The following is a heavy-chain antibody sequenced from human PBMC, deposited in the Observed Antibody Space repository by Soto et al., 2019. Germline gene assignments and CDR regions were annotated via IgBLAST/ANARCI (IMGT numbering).Heavy chain of an antibody. V-gene: IGHV4-31*03. CDR3: ARFNVVVTNSYFDY. CDR1: GDSISSGGHY. D-gene: IGHD3-22*01. CDR2: VYYTGTT. J-gene: IGHJ4*02. Sequence: QVQLQESGPGLVKPSQSLSLTCTVSGDSISSGGHYWSWIRQHPGKGLEWIGNVYYTGTTFSNPSLKSRVAMSVDTSKNQVSLKVSSVTAADTAVYFCARFNVVVTNSYFDYWGPGTLVTVSS.